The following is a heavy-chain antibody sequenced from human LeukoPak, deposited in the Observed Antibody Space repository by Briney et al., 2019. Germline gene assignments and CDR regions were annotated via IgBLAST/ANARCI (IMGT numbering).Heavy chain of an antibody. CDR3: ARELYVWGSYRLHAFDI. V-gene: IGHV3-53*01. CDR2: IYSGGST. D-gene: IGHD3-16*02. J-gene: IGHJ3*02. CDR1: GFTVSSNY. Sequence: GGSLRLSCAASGFTVSSNYMSWVRQAPGKGLEWVSVIYSGGSTYYADSVKGRFTISRDNSKNTLYLQMNSLRAEDTAVYYCARELYVWGSYRLHAFDIWGQGTMVTASS.